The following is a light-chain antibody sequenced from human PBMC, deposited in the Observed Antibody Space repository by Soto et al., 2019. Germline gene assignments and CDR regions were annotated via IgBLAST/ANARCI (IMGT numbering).Light chain of an antibody. V-gene: IGKV1-5*01. CDR3: QRYNSYWT. Sequence: DIQMTQSPSTLSASVGDRVTITCRASQSISSWLAWYQQKPGKAPKLLIYDASSLESGVPSRFSGSGSGTEFTLTIRSLQPDDFATYYCQRYNSYWTFGQGTKVAIK. CDR1: QSISSW. J-gene: IGKJ1*01. CDR2: DAS.